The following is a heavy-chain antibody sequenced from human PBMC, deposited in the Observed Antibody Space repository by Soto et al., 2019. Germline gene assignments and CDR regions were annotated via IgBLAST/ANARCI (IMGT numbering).Heavy chain of an antibody. CDR1: GYTFTSYA. J-gene: IGHJ4*02. V-gene: IGHV1-3*01. D-gene: IGHD6-19*01. Sequence: GASVKVSCKAAGYTFTSYAIHWVRQAPGQRLEWMGWINGGNGNTKYSDKVQGRVTFTRDTSASTVYMELTSLRPEDTAAYYCARTHVGSGRFTNDYWGQGTLVT. CDR3: ARTHVGSGRFTNDY. CDR2: INGGNGNT.